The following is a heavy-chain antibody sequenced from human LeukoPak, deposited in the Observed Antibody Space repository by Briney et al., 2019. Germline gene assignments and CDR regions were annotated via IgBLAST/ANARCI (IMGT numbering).Heavy chain of an antibody. CDR3: ARRVDSYWFFDY. J-gene: IGHJ4*02. V-gene: IGHV5-51*01. CDR1: GYSFTNYW. Sequence: GEPLKISSKGSGYSFTNYWIGWVRQMPGKTLERMGIIYLGDSDTRYIPSFQGQVTISADKSINTAYLQWSSLKASDTAMYYCARRVDSYWFFDYWGQRTLVTVSS. CDR2: IYLGDSDT. D-gene: IGHD1-26*01.